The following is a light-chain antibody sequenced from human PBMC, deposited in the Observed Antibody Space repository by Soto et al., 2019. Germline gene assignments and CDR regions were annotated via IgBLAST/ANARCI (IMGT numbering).Light chain of an antibody. V-gene: IGKV3-20*01. J-gene: IGKJ1*01. CDR3: QPYGSAPRGT. CDR2: GAS. Sequence: EIGWTQSPGTLALAPGERATLSCRASQSGSSSYLAWYQQKPGQAPRLRIYGASSRATGIPDRFSGSACGTDFTRPIRRLEPEDLAVYYCQPYGSAPRGTVGHGTKM. CDR1: QSGSSSY.